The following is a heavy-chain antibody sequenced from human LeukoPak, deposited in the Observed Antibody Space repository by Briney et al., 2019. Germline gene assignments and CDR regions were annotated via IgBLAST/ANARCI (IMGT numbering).Heavy chain of an antibody. D-gene: IGHD3-22*01. CDR2: IDSSGGYM. V-gene: IGHV3-21*01. CDR3: ARTSGYSDYDFDY. J-gene: IGHJ4*02. Sequence: PGGSLRLSCEASGFTFNTYSMNWARQAPGKGLEWVSSIDSSGGYMFYADSVKGRFTISRDNAKNSLYLQMNSLRAEDTAVYYCARTSGYSDYDFDYWGQGTLVTVSS. CDR1: GFTFNTYS.